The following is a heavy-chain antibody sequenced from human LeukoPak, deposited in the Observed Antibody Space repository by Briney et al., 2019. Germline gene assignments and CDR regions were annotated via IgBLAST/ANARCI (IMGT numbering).Heavy chain of an antibody. CDR1: GFTFSSYS. Sequence: GGSLRRSCAASGFTFSSYSMNWVRQAPGKGLEWVSYISSSSSTIFYADSVKGRFTISRDNAKNSLYLQMHSLRDEDTAVCYCARAWYSWGYYFDYWGQGTLVTVSS. V-gene: IGHV3-48*02. D-gene: IGHD1-26*01. J-gene: IGHJ4*02. CDR3: ARAWYSWGYYFDY. CDR2: ISSSSSTI.